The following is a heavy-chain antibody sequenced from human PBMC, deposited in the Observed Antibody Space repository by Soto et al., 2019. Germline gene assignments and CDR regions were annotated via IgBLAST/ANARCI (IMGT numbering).Heavy chain of an antibody. Sequence: EVQLLESGGGLVQPGGSLRLSCAASGFTFSTYAMAWVRQAPGKGLEWVSIISSSSGRTFYADSVKGRFTISRDNSENTLSLQMNRLRAEDTAVYYCAKQPLKVPLRFDYWGQGTLVTVSS. J-gene: IGHJ4*02. CDR2: ISSSSGRT. D-gene: IGHD6-25*01. CDR1: GFTFSTYA. CDR3: AKQPLKVPLRFDY. V-gene: IGHV3-23*01.